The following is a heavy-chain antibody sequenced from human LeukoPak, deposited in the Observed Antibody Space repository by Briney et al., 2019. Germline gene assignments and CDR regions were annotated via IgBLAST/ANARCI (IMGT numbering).Heavy chain of an antibody. CDR1: GFTFSSYG. V-gene: IGHV3-23*05. CDR2: IETGGAST. Sequence: GGTLRLSCAASGFTFSSYGMSWVRQAPGKGLEWVSAIETGGASTYYADSVKGRFSISRDNSKNTLYLQMNSLRAEDTAVYYCAKHPYEGYCSGGSCWNNWFDPWGQGTLVTVSS. J-gene: IGHJ5*02. CDR3: AKHPYEGYCSGGSCWNNWFDP. D-gene: IGHD2-15*01.